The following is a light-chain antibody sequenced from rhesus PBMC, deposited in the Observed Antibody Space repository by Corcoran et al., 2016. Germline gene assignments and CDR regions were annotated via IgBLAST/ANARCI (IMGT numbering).Light chain of an antibody. CDR1: QRVMNW. V-gene: IGKV1-22*01. J-gene: IGKJ4*01. Sequence: DIQMTQSPSSLSASVGDTVTISCRASQRVMNWLAWYQQKPRKAPKLLIYGESQLQSGVPSRFRGGGSGTDLTLTIISLQSEYFSTYFCQQYSRGPLTFGGGTKVDLK. CDR2: GES. CDR3: QQYSRGPLT.